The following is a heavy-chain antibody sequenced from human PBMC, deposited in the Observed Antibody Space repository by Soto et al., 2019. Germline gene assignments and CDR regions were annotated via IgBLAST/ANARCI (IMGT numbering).Heavy chain of an antibody. D-gene: IGHD6-13*01. J-gene: IGHJ4*02. V-gene: IGHV3-30-3*01. Sequence: QVQLVESGGGVVQPGRSLRLSCAASGFTFSSYAMHWVRQAPGKGLEWVAVISYDGSNKYYADSVKGRFTISRDNSKNPLYLQMNSLGAEDTAVYYCARGGGIAAAGTVDYWGQGTLVTVSS. CDR2: ISYDGSNK. CDR3: ARGGGIAAAGTVDY. CDR1: GFTFSSYA.